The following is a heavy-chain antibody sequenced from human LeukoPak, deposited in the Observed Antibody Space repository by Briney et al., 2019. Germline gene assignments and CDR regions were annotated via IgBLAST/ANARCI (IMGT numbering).Heavy chain of an antibody. J-gene: IGHJ3*02. Sequence: PSETLSLTCAVYGGSFSGYYWSWIRQPPGKGLEWIGEINHSGSTNYNPSLKSRVTISVDTSKNQFSLKLSSVTAADTAVYYCARETDKEAFDIWGQGTMVTVSS. V-gene: IGHV4-34*01. CDR3: ARETDKEAFDI. CDR2: INHSGST. D-gene: IGHD2-15*01. CDR1: GGSFSGYY.